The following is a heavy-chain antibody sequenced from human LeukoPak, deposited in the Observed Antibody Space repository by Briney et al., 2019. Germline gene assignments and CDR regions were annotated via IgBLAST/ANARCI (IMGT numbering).Heavy chain of an antibody. J-gene: IGHJ2*01. V-gene: IGHV3-21*06. CDR3: VRVTVPGTFSCNWNFDL. D-gene: IGHD6-13*01. Sequence: GGPLRLSCAVSGFTFSSYSMNWVRQAPGKGLEWVSSISTSGSSLWNADSVKGRFTISRDDAQNSLYLEMNSLRVEDTAVYFCVRVTVPGTFSCNWNFDLWGRGTLVTVSS. CDR1: GFTFSSYS. CDR2: ISTSGSSL.